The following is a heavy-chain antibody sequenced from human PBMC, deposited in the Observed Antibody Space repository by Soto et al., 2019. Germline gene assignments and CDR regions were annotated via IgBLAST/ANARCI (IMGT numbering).Heavy chain of an antibody. Sequence: GASVKVSCKASGGTFSSYAISWVRQAPGQGLEWMGGIIPIFGTANYAQKFQGRVTITADESTSTAYMELSSLRSEDTAVYYCASGARSNHYYYYYGMDVWGQGTTVTVSS. D-gene: IGHD3-16*01. CDR3: ASGARSNHYYYYYGMDV. V-gene: IGHV1-69*13. CDR2: IIPIFGTA. CDR1: GGTFSSYA. J-gene: IGHJ6*02.